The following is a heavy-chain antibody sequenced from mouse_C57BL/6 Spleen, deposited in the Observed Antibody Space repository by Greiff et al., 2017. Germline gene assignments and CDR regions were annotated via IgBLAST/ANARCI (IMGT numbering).Heavy chain of an antibody. CDR2: IYPGDGDT. CDR3: ARIPLITTAY. J-gene: IGHJ3*01. D-gene: IGHD1-1*01. CDR1: GYTFSSYW. Sequence: QVQLQQSGAELVKPGASVKISCKASGYTFSSYWMNWVKQRPGKGLEWIGQIYPGDGDTNYNGKFKGKATLTADKSSSTAYMQRSSLTSEDSAVYFCARIPLITTAYWGQGTLVTVAA. V-gene: IGHV1-80*01.